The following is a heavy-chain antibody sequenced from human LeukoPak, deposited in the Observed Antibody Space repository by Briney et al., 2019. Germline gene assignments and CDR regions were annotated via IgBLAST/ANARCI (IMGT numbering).Heavy chain of an antibody. CDR1: GFTVNSNY. D-gene: IGHD2-8*01. Sequence: PGGSLRLSCAASGFTVNSNYMSWVRQAPGKGLEWVSVIYSGGSTYYADSVKGRFTISRDNSKNTLYLQMNSLRAEDTAVYYCAKDDAVLMVYALSGYNYWGQGTLVTVSS. CDR3: AKDDAVLMVYALSGYNY. CDR2: IYSGGST. J-gene: IGHJ4*02. V-gene: IGHV3-53*01.